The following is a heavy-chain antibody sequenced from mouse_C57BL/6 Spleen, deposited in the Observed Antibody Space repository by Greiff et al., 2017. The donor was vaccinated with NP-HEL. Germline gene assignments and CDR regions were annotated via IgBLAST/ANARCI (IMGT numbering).Heavy chain of an antibody. CDR2: INPYNGGT. CDR3: ARYDYDVDYAMDY. Sequence: EVQLQQSGPVLVKPGASVKMSCKASGYTFTDYYMNWVKQSHGKSLEWIGVINPYNGGTSYNQKFKGKATLTVDKSSSTAYMELNSLTSEDSAVYYCARYDYDVDYAMDYWGQGTSVTVSS. CDR1: GYTFTDYY. J-gene: IGHJ4*01. D-gene: IGHD2-4*01. V-gene: IGHV1-19*01.